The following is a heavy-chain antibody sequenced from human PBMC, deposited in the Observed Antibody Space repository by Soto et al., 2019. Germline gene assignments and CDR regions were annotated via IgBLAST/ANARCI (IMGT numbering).Heavy chain of an antibody. CDR2: VYYRGTT. CDR1: GGSINSNNYY. J-gene: IGHJ4*02. V-gene: IGHV4-39*01. D-gene: IGHD6-19*01. Sequence: QLQLQESGPGLVKPSETLSLTCTVSGGSINSNNYYWGWIRQPPGQGLEWIGNVYYRGTTYYNPSLKGRVTISVDTSTNQFALKLSVVTAADTAVFFCVRHQRYSSRWHIDYWGQGTLVTASS. CDR3: VRHQRYSSRWHIDY.